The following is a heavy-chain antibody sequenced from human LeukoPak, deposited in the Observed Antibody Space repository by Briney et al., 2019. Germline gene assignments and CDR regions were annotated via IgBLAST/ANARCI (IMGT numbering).Heavy chain of an antibody. V-gene: IGHV4-34*01. D-gene: IGHD6-13*01. CDR2: INHSGST. Sequence: SETLSLTCAVYGGSFSGYYWSWIRQPPGKGLEWIGEINHSGSTNYNPPLKSRVTISVDTSKNQFSLKLSSVTAADTAVYYCARVFKQQLTNWGQGTLVTVSS. CDR1: GGSFSGYY. J-gene: IGHJ4*02. CDR3: ARVFKQQLTN.